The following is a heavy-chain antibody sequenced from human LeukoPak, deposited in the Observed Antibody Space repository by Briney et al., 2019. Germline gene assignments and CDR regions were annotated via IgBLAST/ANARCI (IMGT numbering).Heavy chain of an antibody. D-gene: IGHD2-15*01. CDR3: AKKGFCIGCTCYPGGGFDP. V-gene: IGHV5-51*01. J-gene: IGHJ5*02. CDR1: GYRFTSYW. CDR2: IFPGDSDT. Sequence: GESLKIPWKGSGYRFTSYWVGWVRQMPGKGLEWMGIIFPGDSDTRYSPSLQGHVTIPADKSISNAYLQWSSLKPSDTALYYFAKKGFCIGCTCYPGGGFDPWGQGTLVTVSS.